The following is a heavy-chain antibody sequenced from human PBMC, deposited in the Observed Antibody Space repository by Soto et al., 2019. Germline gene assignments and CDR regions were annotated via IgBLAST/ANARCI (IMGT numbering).Heavy chain of an antibody. J-gene: IGHJ3*02. CDR2: INSDGSST. CDR1: GFTFSSYW. D-gene: IGHD2-15*01. Sequence: GGSLRLSCAASGFTFSSYWMHWVRQAPGKGLVWVSRINSDGSSTSYADSVKGRFTISRDNAKNTLYLQMNSLRAEDTAVYYCARDPLVVVVAATQGAFDIWGQGTMVTVSS. CDR3: ARDPLVVVVAATQGAFDI. V-gene: IGHV3-74*01.